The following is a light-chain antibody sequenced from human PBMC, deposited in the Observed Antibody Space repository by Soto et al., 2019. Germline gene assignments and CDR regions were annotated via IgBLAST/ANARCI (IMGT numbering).Light chain of an antibody. CDR3: SSYTSSTPVV. CDR2: DVS. Sequence: QSALTQPASVSGSPGQSITISCTGVSSDVGAYNYVSWYQQHPGKAPKLMIYDVSNRPSGVSNRFSGSKSGNAASLTISGLQAEDVADYYCSSYTSSTPVVFGGGTKLTVL. J-gene: IGLJ2*01. CDR1: SSDVGAYNY. V-gene: IGLV2-14*01.